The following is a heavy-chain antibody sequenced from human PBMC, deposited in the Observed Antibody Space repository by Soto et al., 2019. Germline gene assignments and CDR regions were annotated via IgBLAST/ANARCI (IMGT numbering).Heavy chain of an antibody. J-gene: IGHJ5*02. Sequence: QVQLVQSGAEVKKPGASVKVSCKASGYTFTSYDINWVRQATGQGLEWMGWMNLNSGNTGHAQKFQGRLTMTRNTSISTAYMELSSLRSDDTAGYYCAIEGDSALTGFDPWGQGTLVTVSS. D-gene: IGHD3-10*01. CDR2: MNLNSGNT. CDR3: AIEGDSALTGFDP. CDR1: GYTFTSYD. V-gene: IGHV1-8*01.